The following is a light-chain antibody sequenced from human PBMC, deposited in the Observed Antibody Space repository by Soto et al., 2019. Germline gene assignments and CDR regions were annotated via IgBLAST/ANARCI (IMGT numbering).Light chain of an antibody. J-gene: IGKJ2*01. V-gene: IGKV3-20*01. CDR3: QQYGNSPQT. CDR1: QAVDSNY. Sequence: DIVLTQSPGTLSLSPGDRATLSCRASQAVDSNYLAWYQQKPGQAPRLLIYGASSRATGIPDRFSGRGSGTEFTLTISRLEPEDFAVFYCQQYGNSPQTFGQGTKLEIK. CDR2: GAS.